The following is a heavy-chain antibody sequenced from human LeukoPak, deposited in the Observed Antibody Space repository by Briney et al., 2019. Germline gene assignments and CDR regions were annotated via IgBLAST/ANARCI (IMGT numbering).Heavy chain of an antibody. CDR2: ISYDGSNK. J-gene: IGHJ4*02. CDR3: ARGGSGWSVDY. Sequence: GGSLRLSCAASGFTFSSYAMHWVRQAPGKGLEWVAVISYDGSNKYYADSVKGRFTISRDNSKNTLYLQMNSQRAEDTAVYYCARGGSGWSVDYWGQGTLVTVSS. V-gene: IGHV3-30-3*01. D-gene: IGHD6-19*01. CDR1: GFTFSSYA.